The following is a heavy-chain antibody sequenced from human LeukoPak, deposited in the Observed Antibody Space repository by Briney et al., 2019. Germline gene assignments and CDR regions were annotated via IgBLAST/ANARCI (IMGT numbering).Heavy chain of an antibody. CDR1: GFTFSSYG. CDR3: AKDKPAAAGKFFHY. V-gene: IGHV3-30*18. J-gene: IGHJ4*02. CDR2: ISYDGSNK. Sequence: GGSLRLSCAASGFTFSSYGMHWVRQAPGKGLEWVAVISYDGSNKYYADSVKGRFTISRDNSKNTLYLQMNSLRAEDTAVYYCAKDKPAAAGKFFHYWGQGTLAPVPS.